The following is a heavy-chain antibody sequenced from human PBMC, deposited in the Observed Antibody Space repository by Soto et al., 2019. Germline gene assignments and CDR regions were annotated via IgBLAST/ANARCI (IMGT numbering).Heavy chain of an antibody. D-gene: IGHD1-7*01. Sequence: NPGGSLRLSCAAAGFTFSDYYFSWIRQAPGKGLEWVSSISSSSSYIYYADSVKGRFTISRDNAKNSLYLQMNSLRAEDTAVYYCARVTGGALELPPWYYMDVWGKGTTVTVSS. CDR3: ARVTGGALELPPWYYMDV. J-gene: IGHJ6*03. CDR1: GFTFSDYY. V-gene: IGHV3-11*06. CDR2: ISSSSSYI.